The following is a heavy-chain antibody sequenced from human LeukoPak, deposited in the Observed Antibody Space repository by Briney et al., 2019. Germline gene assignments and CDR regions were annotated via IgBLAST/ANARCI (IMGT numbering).Heavy chain of an antibody. CDR1: GGSISSYY. D-gene: IGHD3-3*02. CDR3: ARLPLRSHFDY. Sequence: SETLSLTCTVSGGSISSYYWSWIRQPPGKGLEWIAYIYYTGTTNYNPPLKSRVTISVDTSKKQLSLKLSSVTAADTAVYYCARLPLRSHFDYWGQGTLVTVSS. V-gene: IGHV4-59*08. CDR2: IYYTGTT. J-gene: IGHJ4*02.